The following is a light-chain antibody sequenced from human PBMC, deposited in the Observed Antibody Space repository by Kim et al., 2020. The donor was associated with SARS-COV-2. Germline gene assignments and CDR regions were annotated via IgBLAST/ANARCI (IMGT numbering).Light chain of an antibody. CDR3: AVWDDSLTGAV. V-gene: IGLV1-44*01. CDR2: SNN. Sequence: GKVVTLYCSGTKANIGRNTVNWYRQVPGTAPKLLIHSNNQRPSGVPGRISGSKSGTSASLAISRLQSEDEADYYCAVWDDSLTGAVFGGGTQLTVL. J-gene: IGLJ7*01. CDR1: KANIGRNT.